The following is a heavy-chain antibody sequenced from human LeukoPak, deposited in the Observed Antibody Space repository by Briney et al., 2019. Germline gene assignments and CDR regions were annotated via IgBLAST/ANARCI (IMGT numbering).Heavy chain of an antibody. V-gene: IGHV1-8*01. Sequence: ASVKVSCKASGYTFTSYVINWVRQATGQGLEWMGWMNPNSGNTGYAQKFQGRVTMTRDTSTSTVYMELSSLRSEDTAVYYCARGVHSNYVDYWGQGTLVTVSS. CDR3: ARGVHSNYVDY. CDR1: GYTFTSYV. J-gene: IGHJ4*02. CDR2: MNPNSGNT. D-gene: IGHD1-1*01.